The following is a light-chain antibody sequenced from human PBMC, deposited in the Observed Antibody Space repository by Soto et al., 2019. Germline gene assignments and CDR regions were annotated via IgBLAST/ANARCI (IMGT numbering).Light chain of an antibody. CDR3: QQYGTSPIT. CDR2: GAS. CDR1: QTVSSY. V-gene: IGKV3-20*01. Sequence: ENVLTQSPGTLSLSPGERATLSCRASQTVSSYLTWYQQRPGQAPRLLISGASRRATSIPDRFSGSGSGTDFTLTISRLEHEDFALYDCQQYGTSPITFGQGTRLETK. J-gene: IGKJ5*01.